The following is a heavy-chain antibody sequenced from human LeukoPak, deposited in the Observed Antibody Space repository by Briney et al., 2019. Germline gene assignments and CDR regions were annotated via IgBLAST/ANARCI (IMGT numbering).Heavy chain of an antibody. D-gene: IGHD3-22*01. Sequence: GGSLRLSCAASGFTFSSYAMTWVRQAPGKGLEWVSAVSGSCGSTYYADSVKGRFTISRDNSKNTLYVQMNSLRAEDTAVYYCARGNGGYYSYFGSWGQGTLVTVSS. CDR3: ARGNGGYYSYFGS. CDR2: VSGSCGST. J-gene: IGHJ4*02. CDR1: GFTFSSYA. V-gene: IGHV3-23*01.